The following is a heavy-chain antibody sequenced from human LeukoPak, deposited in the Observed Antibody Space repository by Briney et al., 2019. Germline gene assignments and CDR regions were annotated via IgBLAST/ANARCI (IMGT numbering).Heavy chain of an antibody. D-gene: IGHD6-25*01. CDR1: GGSNSTSHYY. CDR2: IYYTGSGST. V-gene: IGHV4-39*07. CDR3: ARDKFSGTFDY. J-gene: IGHJ4*02. Sequence: SETLSLTCTVSGGSNSTSHYYWAWIRQPPGKAPEWIGSIYYTGSGSTYYNPSLKSRVTISLDTSKNQSSLRLSSVTAADTAVYYCARDKFSGTFDYWGQGTLVTVSS.